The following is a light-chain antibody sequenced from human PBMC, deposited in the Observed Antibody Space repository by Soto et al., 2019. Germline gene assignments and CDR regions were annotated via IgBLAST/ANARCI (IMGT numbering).Light chain of an antibody. Sequence: DIVMTQSPHSLAVSLGERATINCKSSQSVLSTSNNKNFLAWYQQKPGQPPKLLFYWASTRESGVPDRFSGSVSGTYCTLTINSLQAEDGAVYYCQQYYSLPWTFGRGTKVEVK. CDR1: QSVLSTSNNKNF. V-gene: IGKV4-1*01. CDR2: WAS. CDR3: QQYYSLPWT. J-gene: IGKJ1*01.